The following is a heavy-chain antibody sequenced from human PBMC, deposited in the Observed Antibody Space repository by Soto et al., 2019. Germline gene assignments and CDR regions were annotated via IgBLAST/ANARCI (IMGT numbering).Heavy chain of an antibody. CDR2: IKYDESST. CDR3: ARGGWGAYYLDS. J-gene: IGHJ4*02. Sequence: EVQLVESGGGLVQPGGSLRLSCAASGFNFRNYWMHWVRQAPGKGLVWVSRIKYDESSTDYADSVYGRFTISRDNAKNTLYLQMNSLRGEDTAVYYCARGGWGAYYLDSWGQGTLVTVSS. CDR1: GFNFRNYW. D-gene: IGHD1-26*01. V-gene: IGHV3-74*01.